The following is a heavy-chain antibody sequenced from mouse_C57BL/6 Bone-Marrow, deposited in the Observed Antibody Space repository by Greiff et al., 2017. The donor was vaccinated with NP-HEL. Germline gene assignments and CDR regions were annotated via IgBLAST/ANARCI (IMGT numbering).Heavy chain of an antibody. D-gene: IGHD1-1*01. J-gene: IGHJ4*01. CDR2: ISDGGSYT. CDR3: ARDTTVVAIEYYAMDY. CDR1: GFTFSSYA. V-gene: IGHV5-4*01. Sequence: EVKVVESGGGLVKPGGSLKLSCAASGFTFSSYAMSWVRQTPEKRLEWVATISDGGSYTYYPDNVKGRFTISRDNAKNNLYLQMSHLKSEDTSMYYCARDTTVVAIEYYAMDYWGQGTSVTFSS.